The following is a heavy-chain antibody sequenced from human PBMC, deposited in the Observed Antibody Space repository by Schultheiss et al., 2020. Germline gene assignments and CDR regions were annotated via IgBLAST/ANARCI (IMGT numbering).Heavy chain of an antibody. CDR3: AKDNYGGNSGYWYFDL. J-gene: IGHJ2*01. V-gene: IGHV3-30*18. Sequence: GGSLRLSCAASGFTFSSYGMHWVRQAPGKGLEWVAVISYDGSNKYYADSVKGRFTISRDNSKNTLYLQMNSLRAEDTAVYYCAKDNYGGNSGYWYFDLWGRGTLVTV. D-gene: IGHD4-23*01. CDR1: GFTFSSYG. CDR2: ISYDGSNK.